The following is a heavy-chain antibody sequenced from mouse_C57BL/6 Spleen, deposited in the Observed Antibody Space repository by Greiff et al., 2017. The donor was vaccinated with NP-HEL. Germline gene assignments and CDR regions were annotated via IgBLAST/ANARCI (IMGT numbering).Heavy chain of an antibody. V-gene: IGHV10-3*01. CDR1: GFTFNTYA. D-gene: IGHD2-4*01. Sequence: EVQGVESGGGLVQPKGSLKLSCAASGFTFNTYAMHWVRQAPGKGLEWVARIRSKSSNYATYYADSVKDRFTISRDDSQSMLYLQMNNLKTEDTAMYYCVRDQYYDYYYAMDYWGQGTSVTVSS. J-gene: IGHJ4*01. CDR3: VRDQYYDYYYAMDY. CDR2: IRSKSSNYAT.